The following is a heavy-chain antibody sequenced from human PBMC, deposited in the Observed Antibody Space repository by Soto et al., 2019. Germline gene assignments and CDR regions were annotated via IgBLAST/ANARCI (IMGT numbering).Heavy chain of an antibody. D-gene: IGHD2-2*01. CDR1: GGSISSGGYY. CDR2: IYYSGST. V-gene: IGHV4-31*03. CDR3: ASLGYCSSTSCRSRYYFDY. J-gene: IGHJ4*02. Sequence: SETLSLTCTVSGGSISSGGYYWSWIRQHPGKGLEWIGYIYYSGSTYYNPSLKSRVTISVDTSKNQFSLKLSSVTAADTAVYYCASLGYCSSTSCRSRYYFDYSGQGTLVTVSS.